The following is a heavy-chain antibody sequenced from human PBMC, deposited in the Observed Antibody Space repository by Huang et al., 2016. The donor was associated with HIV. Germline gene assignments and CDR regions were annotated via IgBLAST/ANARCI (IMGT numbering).Heavy chain of an antibody. J-gene: IGHJ6*03. V-gene: IGHV1-69*13. Sequence: QVNLVQSGAEVRKPGSSVKVSCKASGGTFKKYAISGVRQAPGQGLEWVGAISTLYGSAEYAEKLQERVTLTADGSTNTAYVELDRLTSEDTAVYYCAKVAAGQPFHFYYYMDAWGDGTTVIVSS. CDR2: ISTLYGSA. D-gene: IGHD3-3*02. CDR1: GGTFKKYA. CDR3: AKVAAGQPFHFYYYMDA.